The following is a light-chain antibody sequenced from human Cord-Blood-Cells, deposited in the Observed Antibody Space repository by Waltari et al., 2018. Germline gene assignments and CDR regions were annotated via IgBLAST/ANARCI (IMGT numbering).Light chain of an antibody. V-gene: IGLV2-23*02. CDR2: EVS. CDR1: SSAVGSYTL. J-gene: IGLJ2*01. Sequence: QSALTQPASVSGSPGQSITIPCTGTSSAVGSYTLVSWYQQHPGKAPKLMIYEVSKRPSGVSNRFSGSKSGNTASLTISGLQAEDEADYYCCSYAGSSTFVVFGGGTKLTVL. CDR3: CSYAGSSTFVV.